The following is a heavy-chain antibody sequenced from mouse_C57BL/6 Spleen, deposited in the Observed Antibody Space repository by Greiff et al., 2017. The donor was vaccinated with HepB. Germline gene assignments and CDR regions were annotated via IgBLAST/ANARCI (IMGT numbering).Heavy chain of an antibody. Sequence: DVMLVESGGGLVKPGGSLKLSCAASGFTFSSYAMSWVRQTPEKRLEWVATISDGGSYTYYPDNVKGRFTISRDNAKNNLYLQMSHLKSEDTAMYYCARDLLSDYWGQGTTLTVSS. J-gene: IGHJ2*01. CDR1: GFTFSSYA. CDR3: ARDLLSDY. V-gene: IGHV5-4*01. CDR2: ISDGGSYT. D-gene: IGHD2-1*01.